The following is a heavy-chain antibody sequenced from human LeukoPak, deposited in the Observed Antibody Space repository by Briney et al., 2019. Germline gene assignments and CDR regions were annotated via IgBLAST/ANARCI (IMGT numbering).Heavy chain of an antibody. CDR3: ATHGGSSSYYFHY. V-gene: IGHV4-39*01. Sequence: SETLSLTCTASGGSISSSSYYWVWIRQPPGKGLEWIGSIHYSGSTYYNPSLKSRVTISVDTSNNQFSLELSSVTAADTAVYYCATHGGSSSYYFHYWGQGTLVTVSS. CDR1: GGSISSSSYY. J-gene: IGHJ4*02. D-gene: IGHD1-26*01. CDR2: IHYSGST.